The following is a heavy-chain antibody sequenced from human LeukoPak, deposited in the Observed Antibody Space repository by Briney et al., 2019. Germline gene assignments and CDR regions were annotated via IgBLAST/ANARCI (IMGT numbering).Heavy chain of an antibody. CDR1: GFTVSSNY. Sequence: GGSLRLSCAASGFTVSSNYMSWVRQAPGKGLEWVSVIYSGGSTYYADSVKGRFTISRDSSKNTLYLQMNSLRAEDTAVYYCARRPSGTYYYYGMDVWGQGTTVTVSS. D-gene: IGHD6-25*01. CDR3: ARRPSGTYYYYGMDV. CDR2: IYSGGST. J-gene: IGHJ6*02. V-gene: IGHV3-53*01.